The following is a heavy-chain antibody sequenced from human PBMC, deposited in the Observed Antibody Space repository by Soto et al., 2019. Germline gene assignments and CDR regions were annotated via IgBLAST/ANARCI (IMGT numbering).Heavy chain of an antibody. CDR2: IIPIFGTA. CDR3: ARKDIVATARIYYYYGMDV. D-gene: IGHD5-12*01. CDR1: GGTFSSYA. V-gene: IGHV1-69*13. Sequence: SVKVSCKASGGTFSSYAISWVRQAPGQGLEWMGGIIPIFGTANYAQKFQGRVTITADESTSTAYMELSSLRSEDTAVYYCARKDIVATARIYYYYGMDVWGQVTTVTVSS. J-gene: IGHJ6*02.